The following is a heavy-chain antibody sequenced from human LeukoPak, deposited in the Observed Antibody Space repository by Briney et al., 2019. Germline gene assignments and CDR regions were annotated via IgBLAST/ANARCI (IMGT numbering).Heavy chain of an antibody. Sequence: SETLSLTCTVSGGSISSYYWSWIRQSPGKGLECIGYIHYTGSTNYNPSLKSRVTISVETSKNQVSLKLRSVTAADTAVYYCARAGEGYYYDSSGYYYGYWGQGTLVTVSS. J-gene: IGHJ4*02. V-gene: IGHV4-59*01. CDR2: IHYTGST. CDR3: ARAGEGYYYDSSGYYYGY. CDR1: GGSISSYY. D-gene: IGHD3-22*01.